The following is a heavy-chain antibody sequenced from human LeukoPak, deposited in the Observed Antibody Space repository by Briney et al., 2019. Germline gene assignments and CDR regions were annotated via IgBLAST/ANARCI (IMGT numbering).Heavy chain of an antibody. Sequence: SVKVSCKASGGTFSSYAISWVRQAPGEGLEWMGGIIPIIGTANYAQKFQGGVTITADESTSTASMELSSRTSEDTALYYCARALGVVVPAVPLPERTVTTPSYMDVWAKGPRSPSP. V-gene: IGHV1-69*01. CDR1: GGTFSSYA. CDR3: ARALGVVVPAVPLPERTVTTPSYMDV. J-gene: IGHJ6*03. CDR2: IIPIIGTA. D-gene: IGHD2-2*01.